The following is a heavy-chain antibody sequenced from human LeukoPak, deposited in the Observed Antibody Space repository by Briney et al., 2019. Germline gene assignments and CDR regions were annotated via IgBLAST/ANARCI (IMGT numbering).Heavy chain of an antibody. Sequence: SETLSLTCTVSGGSISSTTYYWGWIRQPPGKGLEWIGSIYSIGTTYHNPSLKSRVAISVDTSKNQFSLKLSSVTAADTAVYYCAREDSSGYLGYWGQGTLVTVSS. CDR3: AREDSSGYLGY. CDR1: GGSISSTTYY. D-gene: IGHD3-22*01. V-gene: IGHV4-39*02. J-gene: IGHJ4*02. CDR2: IYSIGTT.